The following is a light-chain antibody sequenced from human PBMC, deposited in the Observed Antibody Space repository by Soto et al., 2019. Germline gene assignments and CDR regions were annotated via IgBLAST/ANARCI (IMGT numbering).Light chain of an antibody. V-gene: IGLV2-23*01. J-gene: IGLJ1*01. CDR2: EGF. CDR3: CSFAGSSTPFV. Sequence: QSVLTQPASVSGSPGQSITISCTGTSSDVGSYDLVSWYQHHPGKAPKLNNYEGFKRPSGVSNRLSGSKSANTASLKIYGLQSEDEADYHCCSFAGSSTPFVFGTGTKVTVL. CDR1: SSDVGSYDL.